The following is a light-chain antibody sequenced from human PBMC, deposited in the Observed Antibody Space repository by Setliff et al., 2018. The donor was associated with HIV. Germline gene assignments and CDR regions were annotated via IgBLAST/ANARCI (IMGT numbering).Light chain of an antibody. CDR3: SSYTFSSTPYV. CDR2: DVS. V-gene: IGLV2-14*02. CDR1: NNDIGSYNL. J-gene: IGLJ1*01. Sequence: QSALTQPASVSGSPGQSITISCTGTNNDIGSYNLVSWYQQHPGKAPKLLIYDVSNRPSGISNRFSGSKSGNTASLTISGLQAEDEADYYCSSYTFSSTPYVFGTGTKVTVL.